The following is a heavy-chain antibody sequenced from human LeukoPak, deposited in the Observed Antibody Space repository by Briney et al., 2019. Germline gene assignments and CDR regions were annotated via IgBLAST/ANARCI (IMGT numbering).Heavy chain of an antibody. CDR1: GFTFSSYS. J-gene: IGHJ3*02. CDR2: ISSSSSYI. V-gene: IGHV3-21*01. Sequence: PGGSLRLSCAASGFTFSSYSMNWVRQAPGKGLEWVSSISSSSSYIYYADSVKGRFTISRDNAKNSLYLQMNSLRVEDTAVYYCARGRSPGAFDIWGQGTMVTVSS. CDR3: ARGRSPGAFDI.